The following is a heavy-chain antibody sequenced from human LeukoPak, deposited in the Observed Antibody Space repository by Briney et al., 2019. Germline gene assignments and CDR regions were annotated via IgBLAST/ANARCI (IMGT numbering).Heavy chain of an antibody. V-gene: IGHV4-59*13. CDR2: IYYSGST. D-gene: IGHD3-22*01. CDR3: ARFCNYYDSSGYYYGFDP. J-gene: IGHJ5*02. Sequence: KPSETLSLTCTLSGGSISSYYGSWIRQPREKGLEWIGHIYYSGSTNYNPSLKCRVTISVDTSKNQFSLKLSSVTAADTAVYYCARFCNYYDSSGYYYGFDPWGQGTLVTVSS. CDR1: GGSISSYY.